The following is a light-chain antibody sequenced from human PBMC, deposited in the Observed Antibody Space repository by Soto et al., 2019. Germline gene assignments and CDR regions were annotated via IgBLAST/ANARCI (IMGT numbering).Light chain of an antibody. Sequence: QSALTQPRSVSGSPGQSVTISCTGTSSDVGAYNYVSWYQQHPGKAPKLMIYDVSKRPSGVPDRFSGSKSGNTASLTISGLQADDDADYYCCSYAGIDVFGTGTKLTVL. CDR2: DVS. CDR1: SSDVGAYNY. V-gene: IGLV2-11*01. J-gene: IGLJ1*01. CDR3: CSYAGIDV.